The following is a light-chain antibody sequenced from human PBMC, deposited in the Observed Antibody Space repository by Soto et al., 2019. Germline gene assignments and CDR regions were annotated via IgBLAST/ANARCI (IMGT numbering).Light chain of an antibody. V-gene: IGKV3-11*01. CDR3: QVRDVWPT. Sequence: IVLTQSPATLSLSPGERAALSCRASQSVSTSLAWYQHKPGQAPRLIIYDASKRAPGIPARFSGSGSGTDFTLTISSPEPDDFAVYYCQVRDVWPTFGQGTKVEIK. J-gene: IGKJ1*01. CDR1: QSVSTS. CDR2: DAS.